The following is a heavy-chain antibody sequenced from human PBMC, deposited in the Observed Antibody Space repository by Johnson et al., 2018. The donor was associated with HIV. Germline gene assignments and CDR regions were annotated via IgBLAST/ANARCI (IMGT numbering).Heavy chain of an antibody. Sequence: QVQLVESGGGLVQPGGSLRLSCAASGFTFSSYAMHWVRQAPGKGLEWVAVISYDGSNKYYADSVKGRFTISRDNSKNTLYLQMNSLRAEDTAVYYCAKRDLITGTNSFDIWGQGTMVTVSS. D-gene: IGHD1-7*01. CDR1: GFTFSSYA. V-gene: IGHV3-30-3*02. CDR3: AKRDLITGTNSFDI. CDR2: ISYDGSNK. J-gene: IGHJ3*02.